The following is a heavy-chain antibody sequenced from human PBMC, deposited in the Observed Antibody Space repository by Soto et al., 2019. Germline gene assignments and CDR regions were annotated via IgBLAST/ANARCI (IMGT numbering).Heavy chain of an antibody. CDR1: GFTVSSSY. D-gene: IGHD6-13*01. J-gene: IGHJ2*01. CDR3: ASHVGYYWYFDL. Sequence: EVQLVQSGGGLVQPGGSLRLSCAASGFTVSSSYMGWVRQAPGKGLEWVSSIYSSGNTYYADYVRGRFTNSTDNSKDILYLQMNSLRVDATAMYYCASHVGYYWYFDLWGRGTLLTVSS. V-gene: IGHV3-66*04. CDR2: IYSSGNT.